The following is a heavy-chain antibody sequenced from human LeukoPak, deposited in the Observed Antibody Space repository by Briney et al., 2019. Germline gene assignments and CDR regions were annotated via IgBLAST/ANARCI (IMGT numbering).Heavy chain of an antibody. Sequence: KPSETLSLTCAVYGGSFSGYYWSWIRQPPGKGLEWIGEINHSGSTNYNPSLKSRVTISVDTSKNQFSLKLSSVTAADTAVYYCARTGYSSSWYTFDYWGQGTLVTVSS. J-gene: IGHJ4*02. D-gene: IGHD6-13*01. CDR2: INHSGST. CDR1: GGSFSGYY. V-gene: IGHV4-34*01. CDR3: ARTGYSSSWYTFDY.